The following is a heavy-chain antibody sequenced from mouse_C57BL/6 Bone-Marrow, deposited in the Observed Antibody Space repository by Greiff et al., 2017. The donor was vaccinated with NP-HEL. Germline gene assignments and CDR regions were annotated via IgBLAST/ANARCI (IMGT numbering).Heavy chain of an antibody. D-gene: IGHD2-12*01. V-gene: IGHV1-19*01. CDR1: GYTFTDYY. CDR3: ARAYYRGLPYFDY. Sequence: EVQLQQSGPVLVKPGASVKMSCKASGYTFTDYYMNWVKQSHGKSLEWIGVINPYNGGTSYNQKFKGKATLTVDKSSSTAYMELNSLTSEDSAVYYRARAYYRGLPYFDYWGQGTTLTVSS. J-gene: IGHJ2*01. CDR2: INPYNGGT.